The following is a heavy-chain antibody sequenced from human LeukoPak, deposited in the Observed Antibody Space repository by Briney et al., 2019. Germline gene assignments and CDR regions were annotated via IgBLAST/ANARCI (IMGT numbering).Heavy chain of an antibody. CDR3: ASRSSIWSGYQDTLYYFDS. J-gene: IGHJ4*02. Sequence: SETLSLTCTVSGGSISSYYWSWLRQPPGKRLEWIGHIYYSGSTNYNPSLKSRVTISVDTSKNQFSLKLSSVTAADTAVYYCASRSSIWSGYQDTLYYFDSWGQGTLVTVSS. CDR2: IYYSGST. V-gene: IGHV4-59*01. CDR1: GGSISSYY. D-gene: IGHD3-3*01.